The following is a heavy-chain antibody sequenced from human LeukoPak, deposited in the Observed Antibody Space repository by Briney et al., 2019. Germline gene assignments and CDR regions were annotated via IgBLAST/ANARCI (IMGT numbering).Heavy chain of an antibody. CDR2: IYYSGST. D-gene: IGHD3-9*01. CDR3: ARDLRILGGFDT. Sequence: PSRTLSLTCTVSGGSISTGGYYWSWIRQHPGKGLEWIGYIYYSGSTYYNPSLKSRVTMSLDTSKKQFSLKLSSVTAADTAMYYCARDLRILGGFDTWGQGTMVTVSS. V-gene: IGHV4-31*03. CDR1: GGSISTGGYY. J-gene: IGHJ3*02.